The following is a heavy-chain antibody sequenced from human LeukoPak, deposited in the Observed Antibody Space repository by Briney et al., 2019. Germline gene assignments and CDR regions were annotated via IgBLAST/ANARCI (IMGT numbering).Heavy chain of an antibody. V-gene: IGHV1-69*04. CDR2: IIPILGIA. D-gene: IGHD3-9*01. CDR3: ARGSGPYYDILTGYYDGSDWFDP. CDR1: GGTFSSYA. Sequence: ASVKVSCKASGGTFSSYAISWVRQAPGQGLEWMGRIIPILGIANYAQKFQGRVTITADKSTSTAYMELSSLRSEDTAVYYCARGSGPYYDILTGYYDGSDWFDPWGQGTLVTVSS. J-gene: IGHJ5*02.